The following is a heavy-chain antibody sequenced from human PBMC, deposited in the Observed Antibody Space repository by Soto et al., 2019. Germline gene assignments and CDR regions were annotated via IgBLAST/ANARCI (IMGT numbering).Heavy chain of an antibody. D-gene: IGHD3-3*01. Sequence: VESLTISCKVSGYSFTSYWIVWVLQMPGKGLEWMGIIYPGDSNTRYSPSFQGQVTISADKSISTAYLQWSSLKASDTAMYYCARALVRFLEWVPDDYYYTMDVWGQGTTVTVSS. CDR1: GYSFTSYW. CDR3: ARALVRFLEWVPDDYYYTMDV. J-gene: IGHJ6*01. V-gene: IGHV5-51*01. CDR2: IYPGDSNT.